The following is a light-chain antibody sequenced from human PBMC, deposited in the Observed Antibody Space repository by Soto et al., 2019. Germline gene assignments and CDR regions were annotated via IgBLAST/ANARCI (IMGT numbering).Light chain of an antibody. J-gene: IGLJ2*01. V-gene: IGLV2-14*01. CDR2: EVG. CDR3: SSYTTRATWV. Sequence: QSALTQPASVSGSPGQSITISCTGTSTDVGGYNYVSWYQQYPGKAPKLMISEVGNRPSGVSDRFSGSKSGNTASLTISGLQTEDEAHYYCSSYTTRATWVFGGGTKLTVL. CDR1: STDVGGYNY.